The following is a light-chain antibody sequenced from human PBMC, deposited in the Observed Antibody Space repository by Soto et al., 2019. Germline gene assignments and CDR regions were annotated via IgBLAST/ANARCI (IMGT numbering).Light chain of an antibody. J-gene: IGLJ1*01. V-gene: IGLV1-40*01. CDR1: SSNIGAGYD. Sequence: QLVLTQPPSVSGAPGQRVTISCTGSSSNIGAGYDVHWYQQLPGTAPKLLIYGNSNRPSGVPDRFSGSKSGTSASLAITGLQAEDEADYYCQSYDSSPRAYVFGTGTKLTVL. CDR2: GNS. CDR3: QSYDSSPRAYV.